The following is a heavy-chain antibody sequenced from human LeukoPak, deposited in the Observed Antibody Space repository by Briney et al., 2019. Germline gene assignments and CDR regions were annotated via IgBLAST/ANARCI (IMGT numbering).Heavy chain of an antibody. CDR2: ISSGGSTI. D-gene: IGHD4-17*01. J-gene: IGHJ5*02. Sequence: GGSLRLSCAASGFTFTSYSMNWVRQAPGKGLEWVSYISSGGSTIFYADSVKGRFTISRDNAKNSLYLQMNSLRDEDTAVYYCARQGATVSHWFDPWGQGTLVTVSS. CDR3: ARQGATVSHWFDP. V-gene: IGHV3-48*02. CDR1: GFTFTSYS.